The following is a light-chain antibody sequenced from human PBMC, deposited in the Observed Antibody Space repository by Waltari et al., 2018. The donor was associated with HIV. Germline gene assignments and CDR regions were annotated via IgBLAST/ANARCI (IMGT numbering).Light chain of an antibody. J-gene: IGLJ3*02. CDR2: DDN. CDR1: YSNIGTNF. Sequence: QSVLTQSPSVSATPGQRVTISCSGGYSNIGTNFVFWYQQFPGMATKLLIHDDNERPAGISDRFSGSKSGSSATLCITRLQTGDEGDYYCATWDSTLPAWVFGGGTKVTVV. V-gene: IGLV1-51*01. CDR3: ATWDSTLPAWV.